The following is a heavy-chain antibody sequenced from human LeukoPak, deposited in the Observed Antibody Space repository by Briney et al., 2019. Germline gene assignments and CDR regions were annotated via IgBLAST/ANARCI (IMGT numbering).Heavy chain of an antibody. J-gene: IGHJ4*02. CDR3: AKYPGIAAAGTTSDFDY. D-gene: IGHD6-13*01. Sequence: AGSLRLSCAASGFTFSSYSMNWVRQAPGKGLEWGSSISSSSSYIYYADSVKGRFTISRDNAKNSLYLQMNSLRAEDTAVYYCAKYPGIAAAGTTSDFDYWGQGTLVTVSS. CDR1: GFTFSSYS. V-gene: IGHV3-21*01. CDR2: ISSSSSYI.